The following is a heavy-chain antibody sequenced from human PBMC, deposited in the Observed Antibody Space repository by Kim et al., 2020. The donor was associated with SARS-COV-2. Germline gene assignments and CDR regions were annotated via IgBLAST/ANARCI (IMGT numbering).Heavy chain of an antibody. Sequence: TYYNPSLKSRVTISVDTSKNQFSLKLSSVTAADTAVYYCARFFRSSTIDYWGQGTLVTVSS. D-gene: IGHD2-2*01. J-gene: IGHJ4*02. CDR2: T. CDR3: ARFFRSSTIDY. V-gene: IGHV4-31*02.